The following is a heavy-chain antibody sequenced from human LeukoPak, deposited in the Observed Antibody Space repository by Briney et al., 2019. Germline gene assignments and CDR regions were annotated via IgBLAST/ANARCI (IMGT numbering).Heavy chain of an antibody. J-gene: IGHJ4*02. V-gene: IGHV1-18*01. Sequence: ASVKVSCKASGYTFTTNGISWVRQAPGQGLEWMGWMSAYNGHTNYAQKLQGRVTMTTDTSTSTAYMELRSLRSDDTAVYYCASHQRRLWFGELDYWGQGTLVTVSS. CDR1: GYTFTTNG. CDR3: ASHQRRLWFGELDY. CDR2: MSAYNGHT. D-gene: IGHD3-10*01.